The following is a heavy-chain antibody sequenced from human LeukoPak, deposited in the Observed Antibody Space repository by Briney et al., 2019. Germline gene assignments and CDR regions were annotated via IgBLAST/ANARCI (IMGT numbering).Heavy chain of an antibody. Sequence: TGGCLRLSCAASGFTFNTFNMNWVRQAPGKGLEWVSSITSGGDYIYYADSVKGRFTTSRDNAKNSLSLQLNSLRVEDTAVYYCARGHYDVLAASYKWTPDYWGQGTLVTVSS. CDR2: ITSGGDYI. CDR1: GFTFNTFN. V-gene: IGHV3-21*01. D-gene: IGHD3-9*01. J-gene: IGHJ4*02. CDR3: ARGHYDVLAASYKWTPDY.